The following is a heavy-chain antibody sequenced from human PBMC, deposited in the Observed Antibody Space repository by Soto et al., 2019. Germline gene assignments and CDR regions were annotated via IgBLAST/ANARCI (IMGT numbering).Heavy chain of an antibody. D-gene: IGHD2-2*02. Sequence: PGGSLRLSCAASGFTFDDYAMHWVRQAPGKGLEWVSLISWDGGRTYYADSVRGRFIVSRDSSKNSLYLQMSSLRVEDTALYYCAKDVCSGITTSCYTRLDFWGQGALVTDSS. CDR1: GFTFDDYA. CDR2: ISWDGGRT. V-gene: IGHV3-43D*04. J-gene: IGHJ4*02. CDR3: AKDVCSGITTSCYTRLDF.